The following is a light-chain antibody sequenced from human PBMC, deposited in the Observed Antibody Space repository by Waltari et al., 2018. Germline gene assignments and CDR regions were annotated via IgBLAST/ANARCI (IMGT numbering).Light chain of an antibody. CDR1: NNDVGGYDL. CDR3: CSYVGVTTVL. J-gene: IGLJ2*01. Sequence: QSALTQPASVSGSPGQSITISCTGINNDVGGYDLVSWYQQHPGKAPKLIIYEVHRRPSGVSNRFSGSKSGNTASLTISGLQAEDEAHYYCCSYVGVTTVLFGGGTTVAV. V-gene: IGLV2-23*01. CDR2: EVH.